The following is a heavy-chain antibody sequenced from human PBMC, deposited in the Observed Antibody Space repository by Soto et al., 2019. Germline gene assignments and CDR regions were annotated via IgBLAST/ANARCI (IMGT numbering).Heavy chain of an antibody. Sequence: EVQLVETGGGLIQPGGSLRLSCAASGFTVSSNYMRWVSQAPGKGLEWASVIYSGGSTYYADSVKGRFTISRDNSKNTLYLQMNSLRAEDTAVYYCASYSYGLYYFDYWGQGTLVTVSS. CDR1: GFTVSSNY. V-gene: IGHV3-53*02. CDR3: ASYSYGLYYFDY. D-gene: IGHD5-18*01. CDR2: IYSGGST. J-gene: IGHJ4*02.